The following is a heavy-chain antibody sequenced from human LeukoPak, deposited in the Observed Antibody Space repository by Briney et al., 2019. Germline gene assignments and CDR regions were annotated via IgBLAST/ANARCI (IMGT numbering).Heavy chain of an antibody. D-gene: IGHD5-18*01. V-gene: IGHV3-49*04. CDR2: IRSKAYRGTT. CDR1: GFTFGDHA. CDR3: ARGPIQLWIHNAMDV. J-gene: IGHJ6*02. Sequence: GRSLRLSCTGSGFTFGDHAMSWVRLAPGKGLEWVGFIRSKAYRGTTEYAASVKGRFTISRDDSASIAYLQMNSLRTEDTAVYYCARGPIQLWIHNAMDVWGQGTTVTVSS.